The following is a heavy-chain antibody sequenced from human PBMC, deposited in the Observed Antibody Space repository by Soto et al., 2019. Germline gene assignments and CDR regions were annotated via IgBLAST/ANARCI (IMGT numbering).Heavy chain of an antibody. V-gene: IGHV3-30*18. CDR2: ISYDGSNK. CDR3: AKDGGAVAFDY. D-gene: IGHD3-16*01. CDR1: GFTFSSYG. Sequence: GGSLRLSCAASGFTFSSYGMHWVRQAPGKGLEWVAVISYDGSNKYYADSVKGRFTISRDNSKNTLYLQMNSLRAEDTAVYYCAKDGGAVAFDYWGQGTLVTVSS. J-gene: IGHJ4*02.